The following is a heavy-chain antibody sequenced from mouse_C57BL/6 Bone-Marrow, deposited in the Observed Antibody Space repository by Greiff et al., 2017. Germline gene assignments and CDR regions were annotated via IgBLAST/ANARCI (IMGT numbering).Heavy chain of an antibody. CDR1: GYTFTSYW. CDR2: IDPSDSYT. CDR3: ANYYGSSYNY. Sequence: VQLQQPGAELVRPGTSVKLSCKASGYTFTSYWMHWVNQRPGQGLEWIGVIDPSDSYTNYNQKFKGKATLTVDTSSSTAYMQLSSLTSEDSAVYYCANYYGSSYNYWGQGTTLTVSS. V-gene: IGHV1-59*01. D-gene: IGHD1-1*01. J-gene: IGHJ2*01.